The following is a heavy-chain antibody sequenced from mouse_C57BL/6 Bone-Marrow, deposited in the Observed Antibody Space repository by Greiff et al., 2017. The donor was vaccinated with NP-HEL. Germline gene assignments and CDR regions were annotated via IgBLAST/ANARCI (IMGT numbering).Heavy chain of an antibody. CDR2: IYPGSGST. CDR3: ARCDYDVAWFAY. J-gene: IGHJ3*01. Sequence: QVQLQQPGAELVKPGASVKMSCKASGYTFTSYWITWVKQRPGQGLEWIGDIYPGSGSTNYNEKFKSKATLTVDTSSSTAYMQLSSLTAEDSAVDYCARCDYDVAWFAYWGQGTLVTVSA. D-gene: IGHD2-4*01. V-gene: IGHV1-55*01. CDR1: GYTFTSYW.